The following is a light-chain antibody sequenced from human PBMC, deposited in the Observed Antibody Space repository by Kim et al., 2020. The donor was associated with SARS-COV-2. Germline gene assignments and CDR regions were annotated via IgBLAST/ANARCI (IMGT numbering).Light chain of an antibody. Sequence: LSPGKRATLPRGASECVRRRYLVWYQQKPAQAPRLLIWGASSRATGIPEMFSGSGSGTDFTLNISRREPEDCAVYYCQQYGSSPKTFGQGNKLEL. V-gene: IGKV3-20*01. CDR1: ECVRRRY. CDR3: QQYGSSPKT. CDR2: GAS. J-gene: IGKJ2*01.